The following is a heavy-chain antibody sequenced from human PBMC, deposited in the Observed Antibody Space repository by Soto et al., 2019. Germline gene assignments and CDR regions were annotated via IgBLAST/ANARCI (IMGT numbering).Heavy chain of an antibody. J-gene: IGHJ5*02. CDR3: AKGGYGSGTYST. D-gene: IGHD3-10*01. V-gene: IGHV3-23*01. Sequence: GGSLRLSCAASGFTFSNYAMTWVRQAPGKGLEWVSLISADGDNTNYADSVKGRFTISRDNSKNTLYLQMNNLRAEDTALYYCAKGGYGSGTYSTWGQGTLVTVSS. CDR1: GFTFSNYA. CDR2: ISADGDNT.